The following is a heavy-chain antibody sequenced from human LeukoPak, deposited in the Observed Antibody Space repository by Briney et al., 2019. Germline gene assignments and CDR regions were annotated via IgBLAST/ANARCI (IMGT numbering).Heavy chain of an antibody. D-gene: IGHD6-6*01. CDR2: INHSGGT. CDR1: GGSFTNYF. CDR3: ARGSIAARLGNF. Sequence: PSETLSLTCAVYGGSFTNYFWSWVRQPPGKGLEWIGEINHSGGTNYTPSLKSRVTMSLDTSKNQFSLKLTSVTAADTAVYYCARGSIAARLGNFWGQGTLVTVSS. V-gene: IGHV4-34*01. J-gene: IGHJ4*02.